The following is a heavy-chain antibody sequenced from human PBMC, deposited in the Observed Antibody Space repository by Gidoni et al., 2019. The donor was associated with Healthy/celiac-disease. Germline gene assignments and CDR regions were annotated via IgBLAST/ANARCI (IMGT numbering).Heavy chain of an antibody. Sequence: EVTLVESGGGLVKPGGSLSIFCAASGFTFRSYSTNWFRQAPGKGLEWGSSISSSSSYLYYADSVKGRFTISRDNSKNSLYLQRTSLRAEDTAVYYCARDGNGGGSYYSGSSGVNWGQGTLVTVSS. CDR3: ARDGNGGGSYYSGSSGVN. J-gene: IGHJ4*02. V-gene: IGHV3-21*01. CDR1: GFTFRSYS. D-gene: IGHD1-26*01. CDR2: ISSSSSYL.